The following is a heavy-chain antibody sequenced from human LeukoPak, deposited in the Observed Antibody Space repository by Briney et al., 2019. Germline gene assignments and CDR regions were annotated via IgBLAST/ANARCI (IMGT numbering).Heavy chain of an antibody. D-gene: IGHD2-15*01. CDR3: ATGMVPGYCSGGSCSSSGDY. V-gene: IGHV1-24*01. CDR1: GYTLTELS. CDR2: FDPEDGET. J-gene: IGHJ4*02. Sequence: ASVKVSCTVSGYTLTELSMHWVRQAPGKGLEWMRGFDPEDGETIYAQKFQGRVTMTEDTSTDTAYMELSSLRSEDTAAYYCATGMVPGYCSGGSCSSSGDYWGQGTLVTVSS.